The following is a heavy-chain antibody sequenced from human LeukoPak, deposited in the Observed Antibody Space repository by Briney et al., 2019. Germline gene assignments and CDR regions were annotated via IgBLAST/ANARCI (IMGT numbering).Heavy chain of an antibody. CDR1: GVTVSSYY. CDR3: ARGGNVPFDY. Sequence: GGSLRLSCAASGVTVSSYYMSWVRQAPGRGLEWVSVIYGGGSTLYADSVKGRFTISRDNPKNTLYLQMNSLRAEDTAVYYCARGGNVPFDYWGQGTLVTVSS. J-gene: IGHJ4*02. CDR2: IYGGGST. V-gene: IGHV3-66*01. D-gene: IGHD4-23*01.